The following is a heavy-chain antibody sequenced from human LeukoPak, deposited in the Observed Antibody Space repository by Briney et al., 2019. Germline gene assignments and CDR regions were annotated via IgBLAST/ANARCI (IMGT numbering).Heavy chain of an antibody. CDR2: INPSGGST. J-gene: IGHJ2*01. Sequence: AASVKVSCKASGYTFTSYYMHWVRQAPGQGLEWMGIINPSGGSTSYAQKFQGRVTMTRDTSTSTVYMELSSLRSEDTAVYYCAREVVEGGCRYWYFDLWGRGTLVTVSS. CDR1: GYTFTSYY. CDR3: AREVVEGGCRYWYFDL. D-gene: IGHD2-15*01. V-gene: IGHV1-46*01.